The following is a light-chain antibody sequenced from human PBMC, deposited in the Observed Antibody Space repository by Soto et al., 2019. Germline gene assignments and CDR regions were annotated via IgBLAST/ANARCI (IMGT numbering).Light chain of an antibody. CDR2: EVT. V-gene: IGLV2-14*01. CDR1: SGDVGGYNY. Sequence: QSVLTQPASVSGSPGQSITISCTGTSGDVGGYNYVSWYQQHPGKAPKLMIYEVTYRPSGVSNRFSGSKSGNTASLTISGLHAEDEADYYCSSYTSSSTVVFGGGTKVTVL. CDR3: SSYTSSSTVV. J-gene: IGLJ2*01.